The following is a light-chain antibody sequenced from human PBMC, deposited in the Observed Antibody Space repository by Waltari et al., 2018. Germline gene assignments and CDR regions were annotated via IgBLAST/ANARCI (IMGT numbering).Light chain of an antibody. V-gene: IGKV3-20*01. J-gene: IGKJ1*01. CDR3: QKYERLPAT. CDR2: DVS. Sequence: DIVLTQSPGTLSLSPGDRATLSCRASQSIGRSLVWYQQKPGQAPRLLIYDVSRRATGIPDRFSGSGYGTDFSLTISRLEPEDFAVYYCQKYERLPATFGQGTTVEIK. CDR1: QSIGRS.